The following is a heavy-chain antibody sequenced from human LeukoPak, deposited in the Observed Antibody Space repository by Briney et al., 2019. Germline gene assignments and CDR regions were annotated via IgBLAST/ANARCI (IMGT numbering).Heavy chain of an antibody. V-gene: IGHV3-23*01. J-gene: IGHJ4*02. CDR3: TTSGFSGDSTDY. CDR2: ISGSGDNT. D-gene: IGHD3-22*01. Sequence: GGTLRLSCAASGFTFSNYGMNWVRQASGKGLEWVSAISGSGDNTYYADSVKGRFTISRDNSKNTLYLQMNSLKTEDTAVYYCTTSGFSGDSTDYWGQGTLVTVSS. CDR1: GFTFSNYG.